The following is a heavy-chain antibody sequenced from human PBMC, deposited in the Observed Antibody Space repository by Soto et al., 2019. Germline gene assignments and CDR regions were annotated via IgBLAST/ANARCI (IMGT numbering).Heavy chain of an antibody. V-gene: IGHV1-69*02. CDR3: ASPPTSSTCCYECGGYCYYGMDV. CDR2: IITILGIA. J-gene: IGHJ6*02. CDR1: GGTFSSYT. D-gene: IGHD2-2*01. Sequence: QVQLVQSGAEVQKPGSSVKVSCKASGGTFSSYTISWVRQAPAQGLEWMGRIITILGIANYAQKFQGRVTITADKSTSTAYMELSSLISEDTAVYYCASPPTSSTCCYECGGYCYYGMDVWGQGTTVTVSS.